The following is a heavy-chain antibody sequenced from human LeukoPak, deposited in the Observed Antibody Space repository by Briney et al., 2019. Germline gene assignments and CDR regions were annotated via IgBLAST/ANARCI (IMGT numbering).Heavy chain of an antibody. CDR1: GGTFSSYA. CDR3: ARGALDYYDSSGYGPAFDI. V-gene: IGHV1-69*04. Sequence: SVKVSCKASGGTFSSYAISWVRQAPGQGLEWMGRIIPSLGIANSAQKLRGRVTITAEKSTSTAYMELSSRRSEDAAVYYCARGALDYYDSSGYGPAFDIWGQGTMVTVSS. CDR2: IIPSLGIA. J-gene: IGHJ3*02. D-gene: IGHD3-22*01.